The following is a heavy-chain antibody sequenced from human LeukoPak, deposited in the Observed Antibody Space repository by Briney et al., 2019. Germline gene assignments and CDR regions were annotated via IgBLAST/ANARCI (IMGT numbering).Heavy chain of an antibody. D-gene: IGHD4-17*01. V-gene: IGHV4-61*01. CDR1: GGSVSSGSHY. Sequence: SETLSLTCTVSGGSVSSGSHYWSWIRQPPGKGLEWIGYIYYSGSTNYNPSLKSRVTISVDTSKNQFSLNLSSVTAADTAKYYCARDRSGGDYDLDYWGQGTLVTVSS. CDR3: ARDRSGGDYDLDY. CDR2: IYYSGST. J-gene: IGHJ4*02.